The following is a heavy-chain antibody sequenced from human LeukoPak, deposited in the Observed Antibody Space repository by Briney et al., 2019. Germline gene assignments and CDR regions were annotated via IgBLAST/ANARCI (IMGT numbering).Heavy chain of an antibody. V-gene: IGHV1-2*02. D-gene: IGHD7-27*01. CDR2: INPDSGGT. CDR1: GYTFSGYY. CDR3: ARVHTGAPLDY. J-gene: IGHJ4*02. Sequence: ASVKVSCKASGYTFSGYYLQWVRQAPGQGLEWMGWINPDSGGTNYAQKFQGRVTMTRDTSISTAYMELSRLRSDDTAVYYCARVHTGAPLDYWGQGTLVTVSS.